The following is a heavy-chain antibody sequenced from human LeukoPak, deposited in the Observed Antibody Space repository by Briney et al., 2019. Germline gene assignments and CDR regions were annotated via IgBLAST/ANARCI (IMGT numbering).Heavy chain of an antibody. CDR3: ARVPYYYGSGINP. V-gene: IGHV1-2*02. CDR2: INPNSGGT. Sequence: ASVKVSCKASGYTFTGYYMHWVRQAPGQGLEWMGWINPNSGGTNYAQKFQGRVTMTTDTSTSTAYMELSSLRSEDTAVYYCARVPYYYGSGINPWGQGTLVTVSS. CDR1: GYTFTGYY. D-gene: IGHD3-10*01. J-gene: IGHJ5*02.